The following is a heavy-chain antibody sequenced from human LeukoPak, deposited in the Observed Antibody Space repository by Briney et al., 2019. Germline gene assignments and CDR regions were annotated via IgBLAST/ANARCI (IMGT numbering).Heavy chain of an antibody. CDR2: IYYSGST. V-gene: IGHV4-39*07. CDR3: ARDPTHYDFWSGSYDY. CDR1: GGSISSSSYY. Sequence: SETLSLTCTVSGGSISSSSYYWVWIRQPPGKGLEWIGSIYYSGSTYCNPSLKSRVTISVDTSKNQFSLKLSSVTAADTAVYYCARDPTHYDFWSGSYDYWGQGTLVTVSS. J-gene: IGHJ4*02. D-gene: IGHD3-3*01.